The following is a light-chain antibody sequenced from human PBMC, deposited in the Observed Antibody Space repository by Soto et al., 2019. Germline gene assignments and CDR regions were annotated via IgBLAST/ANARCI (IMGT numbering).Light chain of an antibody. V-gene: IGKV1-9*01. CDR2: AAS. Sequence: DIQLTQSPSFLSASVGDRVTITCRASQDISSHLAWYQQKPGKAPKLLIYAASTLQSGVPSGFGGSGSGTEFTLTITSLQPEDFATYYCQQVKTYPLTVGRGTKVEIK. CDR1: QDISSH. CDR3: QQVKTYPLT. J-gene: IGKJ4*01.